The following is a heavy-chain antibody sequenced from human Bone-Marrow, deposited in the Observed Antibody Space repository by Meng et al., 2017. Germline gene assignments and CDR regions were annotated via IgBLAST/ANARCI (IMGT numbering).Heavy chain of an antibody. D-gene: IGHD1-26*01. V-gene: IGHV3-23*01. Sequence: GESLKISCAASGFTFSSYSMNWVRQAPGKGLEWVSAISGSGGSTYYADSVKGRFTISRDNSKNTLYLQMNSLRAEDTAVYYCAKGPHKNVWWATFDYWGQGTLVTVSS. CDR2: ISGSGGST. CDR3: AKGPHKNVWWATFDY. CDR1: GFTFSSYS. J-gene: IGHJ4*02.